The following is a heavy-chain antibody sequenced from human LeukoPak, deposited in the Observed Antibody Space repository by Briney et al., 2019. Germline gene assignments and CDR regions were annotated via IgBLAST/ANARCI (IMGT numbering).Heavy chain of an antibody. CDR3: AKAHNSSSWTDFDY. J-gene: IGHJ4*02. Sequence: GGSLRLSCAASGFTFSSYGMHWVRQAPGKGLEWVAVISYDGSNKYYADSVKGRFTISRDNSKNTLYLQMNSLRAEDTAVYYCAKAHNSSSWTDFDYWGQGTLVTVSS. CDR1: GFTFSSYG. D-gene: IGHD6-13*01. CDR2: ISYDGSNK. V-gene: IGHV3-30*18.